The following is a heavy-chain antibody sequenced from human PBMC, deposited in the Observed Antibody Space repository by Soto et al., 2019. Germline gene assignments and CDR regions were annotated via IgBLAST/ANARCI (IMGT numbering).Heavy chain of an antibody. CDR2: ILSKTSGGTA. Sequence: PGGSLRLSCAVSGFTFNNAWMTWVRQSPGKGLEWIGRILSKTSGGTAHYATPLKGRFVISRDDSKNTLYLQMNSLITEDTGMYYCARVLGSSWGQGTVVTVSS. CDR3: ARVLGSS. CDR1: GFTFNNAW. J-gene: IGHJ4*02. V-gene: IGHV3-15*01. D-gene: IGHD3-10*01.